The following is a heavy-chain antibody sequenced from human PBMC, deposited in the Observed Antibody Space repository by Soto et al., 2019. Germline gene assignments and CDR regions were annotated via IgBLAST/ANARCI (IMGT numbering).Heavy chain of an antibody. CDR2: IYFSGTT. Sequence: KLSETLSLTCTVSGGSISSGGYYWSWIRQHPGKGLEWIGTIYFSGTTYYNPSLKSRVTISVDTSKSQFSLKLSSVTAADTAVYYCARRDRSGFSYWLDTWGQGTLVTVSS. V-gene: IGHV4-31*03. CDR3: ARRDRSGFSYWLDT. J-gene: IGHJ5*02. CDR1: GGSISSGGYY. D-gene: IGHD3-22*01.